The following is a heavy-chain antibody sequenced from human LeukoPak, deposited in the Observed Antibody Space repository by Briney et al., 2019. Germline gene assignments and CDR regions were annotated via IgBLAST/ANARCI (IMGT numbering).Heavy chain of an antibody. CDR1: GFTFSTTW. J-gene: IGHJ5*01. CDR3: ARVAVSGPTGWFDS. Sequence: GGSLRLSCAASGFTFSTTWMNWVRQAPGEGLEWVANIKPDGSEKYYVDSVKGRFTISRDNVDNVVYLQMNSLGAEDTAVYYCARVAVSGPTGWFDSWGQGTLVIVSS. CDR2: IKPDGSEK. D-gene: IGHD2-8*02. V-gene: IGHV3-7*01.